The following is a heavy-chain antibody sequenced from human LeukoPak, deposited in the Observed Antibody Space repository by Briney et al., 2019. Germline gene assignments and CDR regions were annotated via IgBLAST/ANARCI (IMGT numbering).Heavy chain of an antibody. CDR1: GYTFTSYA. V-gene: IGHV7-4-1*02. J-gene: IGHJ3*02. Sequence: ASVKVSCKASGYTFTSYAMNWVRQAPGQGLEWMGWINTNTGNPTYAQGFTGRFVFSLDTSVSTAYLQISSLKAEDTAVYYCARDYYDSRRIYAFDIWGQGTMVTVSS. CDR2: INTNTGNP. D-gene: IGHD3-22*01. CDR3: ARDYYDSRRIYAFDI.